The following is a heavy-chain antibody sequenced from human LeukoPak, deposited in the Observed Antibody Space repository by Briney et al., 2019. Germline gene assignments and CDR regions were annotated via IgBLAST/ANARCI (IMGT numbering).Heavy chain of an antibody. CDR3: AKDGGNWAFDI. CDR1: RFTFSSYG. V-gene: IGHV3-30*02. CDR2: TWYDGGDK. J-gene: IGHJ3*02. Sequence: GGSLRLSCAASRFTFSSYGMHWVRQAPGKGLEWVAFTWYDGGDKYYGDSVKGRFTISRDNSKNTLYLQMNSLRAEDTAVYYCAKDGGNWAFDIWGQGTMVTVSS. D-gene: IGHD3-16*01.